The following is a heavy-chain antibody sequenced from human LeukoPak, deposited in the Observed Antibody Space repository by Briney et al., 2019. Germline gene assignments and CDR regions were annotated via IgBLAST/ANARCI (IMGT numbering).Heavy chain of an antibody. J-gene: IGHJ6*02. CDR1: GFTFSGYW. Sequence: PGGSLRLSCAASGFTFSGYWMTWVRQAPGKGLEWVANIKRDGSEKYYVDSMKGRFTISRDNAKNSLYLQMNSLRVEDTAVYYCARDHITMVRGVSYGMDVWGQGTTVTVSS. V-gene: IGHV3-7*01. D-gene: IGHD3-10*01. CDR3: ARDHITMVRGVSYGMDV. CDR2: IKRDGSEK.